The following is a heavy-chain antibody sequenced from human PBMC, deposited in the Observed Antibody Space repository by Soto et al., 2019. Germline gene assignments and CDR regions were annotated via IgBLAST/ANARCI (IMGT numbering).Heavy chain of an antibody. D-gene: IGHD5-12*01. CDR2: VSGSGGST. V-gene: IGHV3-23*01. J-gene: IGHJ4*02. Sequence: VRQAPGKGLEWVSAVSGSGGSTYYADSVKGRFTISRDNSKNTLYLQMNSLRAEDTAVYYCAKVVGNSGYDLFGFDYWGQGTLVTVSS. CDR3: AKVVGNSGYDLFGFDY.